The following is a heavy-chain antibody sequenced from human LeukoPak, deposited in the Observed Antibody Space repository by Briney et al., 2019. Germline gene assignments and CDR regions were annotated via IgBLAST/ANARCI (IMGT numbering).Heavy chain of an antibody. CDR3: ARDCSSTSCHHDY. D-gene: IGHD2-2*01. CDR1: GYTFTGYY. Sequence: ASVKVSCKASGYTFTGYYMHWVRQAPGQGLEWMGWINPNSGGTNYAQKLQGRVTMTTDTSTSTAYMELRSLRSDDTAVCYCARDCSSTSCHHDYWGQGTLVTVSS. J-gene: IGHJ4*02. CDR2: INPNSGGT. V-gene: IGHV1-2*02.